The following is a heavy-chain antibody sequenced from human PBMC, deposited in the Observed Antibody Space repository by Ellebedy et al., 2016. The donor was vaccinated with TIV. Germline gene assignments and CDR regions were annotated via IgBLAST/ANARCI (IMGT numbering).Heavy chain of an antibody. Sequence: MPGGSLRLSCTVSGGPISSSYWSRIRQPPGKGLEWIGYIHYSGSTNHNPSLKSRVTISVDTSENQFSLKLSSVTAADTAVYYCARLHYYGSGSPFGYYYYYHMDVWGKGTTVTVSS. CDR2: IHYSGST. CDR1: GGPISSSY. V-gene: IGHV4-59*08. CDR3: ARLHYYGSGSPFGYYYYYHMDV. D-gene: IGHD3-10*01. J-gene: IGHJ6*03.